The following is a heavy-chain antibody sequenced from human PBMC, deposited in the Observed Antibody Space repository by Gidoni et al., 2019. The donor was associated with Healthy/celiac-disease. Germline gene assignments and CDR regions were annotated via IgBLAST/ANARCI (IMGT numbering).Heavy chain of an antibody. D-gene: IGHD6-19*01. Sequence: QVQLQESGPGLVKPSETLSLTCTVSGGSISSYYWSWIRQPPGKGLEWIGYIYYSGSTNYNPALKSRVTISVDTSNNQFSLKLSSVTAADTAVDYCAREVTVHAYSSGLDQGNWSDPWGQGTLVTVSS. V-gene: IGHV4-59*01. CDR2: IYYSGST. CDR3: AREVTVHAYSSGLDQGNWSDP. J-gene: IGHJ5*02. CDR1: GGSISSYY.